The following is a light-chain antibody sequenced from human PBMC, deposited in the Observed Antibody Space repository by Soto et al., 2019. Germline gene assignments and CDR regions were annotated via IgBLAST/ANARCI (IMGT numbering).Light chain of an antibody. CDR3: ATWHDSFYV. Sequence: QSVLTQPPSASGTPGQRVTVSCSGSTSDIGTNAVNWFQHLPGTAPRLLIYTNNQRPPGVPDRFSGSKSGTSASLAISGLQSEDEATYYCATWHDSFYVFGTGTKLTVL. J-gene: IGLJ1*01. CDR2: TNN. V-gene: IGLV1-44*01. CDR1: TSDIGTNA.